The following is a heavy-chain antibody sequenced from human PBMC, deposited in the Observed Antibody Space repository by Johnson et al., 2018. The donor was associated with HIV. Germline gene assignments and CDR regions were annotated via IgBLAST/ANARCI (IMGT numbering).Heavy chain of an antibody. V-gene: IGHV3-33*01. Sequence: QVQLVESGGGVVQPGRSLRLSCAASGFTFSSYGMHWVRQAPGKGLEWVAVIWYDGSNEYYADSVKGRFTISRDNSKNTLYLQMNSLRAEDTALYYCARDSGSSGRADAFDIWGQGTMVTVSS. D-gene: IGHD1-26*01. J-gene: IGHJ3*02. CDR2: IWYDGSNE. CDR3: ARDSGSSGRADAFDI. CDR1: GFTFSSYG.